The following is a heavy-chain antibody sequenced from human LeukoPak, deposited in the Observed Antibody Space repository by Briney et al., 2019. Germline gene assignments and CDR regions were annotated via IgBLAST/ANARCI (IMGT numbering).Heavy chain of an antibody. J-gene: IGHJ5*02. Sequence: SETLSLTCAVYGGSFSSSYWSWIRQPPGKGLEWIGEINHSGSTNYNPSLKSRVTISVDTSKNQFSLKLNSVTAADTAVYYCARYVAVAGTINWFDPWGQGTLVTVSS. D-gene: IGHD6-19*01. CDR2: INHSGST. V-gene: IGHV4-34*01. CDR3: ARYVAVAGTINWFDP. CDR1: GGSFSSSY.